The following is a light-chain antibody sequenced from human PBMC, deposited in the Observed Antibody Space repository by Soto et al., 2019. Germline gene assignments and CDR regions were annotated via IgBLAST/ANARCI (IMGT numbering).Light chain of an antibody. Sequence: QSALTQPASVSGSPGQSITISCTGTSSDVGGYNYVSWYQQHPGKAPKLMIYEVSNRPSGVSNRFSGSKSGNTPSLTISGLQADDEADSYCSSYTSSSIDHVFGTGTKLTVL. CDR3: SSYTSSSIDHV. V-gene: IGLV2-14*01. J-gene: IGLJ1*01. CDR1: SSDVGGYNY. CDR2: EVS.